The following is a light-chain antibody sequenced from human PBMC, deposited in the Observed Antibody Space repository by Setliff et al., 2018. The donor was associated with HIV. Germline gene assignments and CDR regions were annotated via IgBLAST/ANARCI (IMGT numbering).Light chain of an antibody. V-gene: IGLV2-14*01. CDR3: ASYTSNSTLV. Sequence: SALTQPASVSGSPGQSITISCTGTRRDVGGFNYVSWYQHHPGEAPKLIIYEVSNRPSGVSDRFSGSKSDNTASLTISGLQAEDEADYFCASYTSNSTLVFGGGTKVTVL. J-gene: IGLJ2*01. CDR2: EVS. CDR1: RRDVGGFNY.